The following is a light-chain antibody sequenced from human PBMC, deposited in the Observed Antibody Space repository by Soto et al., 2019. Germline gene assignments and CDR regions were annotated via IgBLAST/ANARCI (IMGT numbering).Light chain of an antibody. Sequence: EILLTQSPATLSLSPGDRATLSCRASQSIGTYLAWYQQKPGQAPRLLIYDASNRATGIPARFSGSGSGTGFTLPNRSLEAGGFGVFFCQQRSNSPPTWTFGQGTKVEIK. CDR3: QQRSNSPPTWT. J-gene: IGKJ1*01. CDR2: DAS. CDR1: QSIGTY. V-gene: IGKV3-11*01.